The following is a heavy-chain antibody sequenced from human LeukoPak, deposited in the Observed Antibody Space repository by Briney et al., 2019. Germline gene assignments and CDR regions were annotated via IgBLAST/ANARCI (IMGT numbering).Heavy chain of an antibody. CDR3: AGAGSSWHPDAFDI. Sequence: ASVKVSCKASGYTFTGYYMHWVRQAPGQGLEWMGWINPNSGGTNYAQKFQGRVTMTRDTSISTAYMELSRLRSDDTAVYYCAGAGSSWHPDAFDIWGQGTMVTVSS. D-gene: IGHD6-13*01. J-gene: IGHJ3*02. V-gene: IGHV1-2*02. CDR2: INPNSGGT. CDR1: GYTFTGYY.